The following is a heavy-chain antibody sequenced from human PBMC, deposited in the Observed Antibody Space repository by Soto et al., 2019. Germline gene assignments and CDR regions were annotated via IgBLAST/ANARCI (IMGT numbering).Heavy chain of an antibody. Sequence: PSETLSLTCTVSGGSINSNTYYWGWIRQPPGKGLEYIGIVYYTGSTYYSPSLKSRVTISVDTSKNQFSLKLSSVTAADTAVYYCARRGSSGYGFGYFDYWGQGTLVTVSS. CDR1: GGSINSNTYY. CDR3: ARRGSSGYGFGYFDY. D-gene: IGHD3-22*01. J-gene: IGHJ4*02. V-gene: IGHV4-39*01. CDR2: VYYTGST.